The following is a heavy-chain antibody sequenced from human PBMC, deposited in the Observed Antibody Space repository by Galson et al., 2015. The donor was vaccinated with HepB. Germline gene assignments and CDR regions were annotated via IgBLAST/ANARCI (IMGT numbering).Heavy chain of an antibody. V-gene: IGHV3-23*01. CDR3: AKVLSEQPRYYFDY. J-gene: IGHJ4*02. CDR1: GFTFSSYA. CDR2: ISGSGGST. D-gene: IGHD6-13*01. Sequence: SLRLSCAASGFTFSSYAMSWVRQAPGKGLEWVSAISGSGGSTYYADSVKGRFTISRDNSKNTLYLQMNSLRAENTAVYYCAKVLSEQPRYYFDYWGQGTLVTVSS.